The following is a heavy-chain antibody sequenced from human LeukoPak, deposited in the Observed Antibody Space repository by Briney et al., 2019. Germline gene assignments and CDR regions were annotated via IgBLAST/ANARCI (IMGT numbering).Heavy chain of an antibody. J-gene: IGHJ6*03. Sequence: ASVKVSCKASGYTFTGYYMHWVRQAPGQGLEWMGWINPNSGGTNYAQKFQGRVTMTRDTSISTAYMELSRLRSDDTAVYYCARAGSNYADYYYYYVDVWGKGTTVTVSS. V-gene: IGHV1-2*02. D-gene: IGHD4-11*01. CDR3: ARAGSNYADYYYYYVDV. CDR1: GYTFTGYY. CDR2: INPNSGGT.